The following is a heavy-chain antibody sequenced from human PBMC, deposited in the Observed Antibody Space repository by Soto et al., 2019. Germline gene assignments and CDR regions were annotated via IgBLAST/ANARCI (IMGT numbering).Heavy chain of an antibody. V-gene: IGHV6-1*01. CDR2: TYYRSKWYN. CDR3: AREEPLVGDYYYYYGMDV. CDR1: VHRFPRNSAA. J-gene: IGHJ6*02. D-gene: IGHD6-6*01. Sequence: SQTLSLRCAICVHRFPRNSAAWKWSRQSPSRVLEWRRRTYYRSKWYNDYAVSVKSRITITPDTSTNQFSLQLNSVTPEDTAVYYCAREEPLVGDYYYYYGMDVWGQGTTVTVSS.